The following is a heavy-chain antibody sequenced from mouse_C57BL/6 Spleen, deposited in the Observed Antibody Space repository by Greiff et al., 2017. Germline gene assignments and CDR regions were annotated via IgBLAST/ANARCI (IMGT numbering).Heavy chain of an antibody. V-gene: IGHV1-69*01. J-gene: IGHJ1*03. CDR3: ARGGYYVYWYFDV. Sequence: QVQLQQPGAELVMPGASVKLSCKASGYTFTSYWMHWVKQRPGQGLEWTGEIDPSDSYTNYNKKFKGKTTLTVDKSSSTAYMQLSSLTSEDSAVYYCARGGYYVYWYFDVWGTGTTVTVSS. D-gene: IGHD2-3*01. CDR1: GYTFTSYW. CDR2: IDPSDSYT.